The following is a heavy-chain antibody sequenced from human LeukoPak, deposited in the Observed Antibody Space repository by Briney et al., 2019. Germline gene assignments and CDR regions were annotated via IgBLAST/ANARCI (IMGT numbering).Heavy chain of an antibody. J-gene: IGHJ4*02. CDR2: IWSDGSNE. V-gene: IGHV3-33*01. D-gene: IGHD1-26*01. Sequence: GGSLRLSCAASGFTFSSYGMHWVRQTPGKGLEWVAIIWSDGSNEYYADSVKGRFTISRDNSKNTLYLQMNSLRAEDTAVYYCARGSGSFSGGFDYWGQGTLVTVSS. CDR3: ARGSGSFSGGFDY. CDR1: GFTFSSYG.